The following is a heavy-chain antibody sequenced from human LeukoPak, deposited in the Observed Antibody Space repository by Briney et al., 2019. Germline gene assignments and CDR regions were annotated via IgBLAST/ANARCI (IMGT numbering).Heavy chain of an antibody. CDR2: LYSEGGRT. Sequence: PGGSLRLSCVGSGFIFRNDWMHWVRQAPGKGLEWVSRLYSEGGRTYYADSVKGRFTISRDNAKDTLYLQMNSLTVEDTAVYYCSRGLGQPVDSWGQGTLVTVSS. CDR1: GFIFRNDW. D-gene: IGHD6-6*01. J-gene: IGHJ4*02. CDR3: SRGLGQPVDS. V-gene: IGHV3-74*01.